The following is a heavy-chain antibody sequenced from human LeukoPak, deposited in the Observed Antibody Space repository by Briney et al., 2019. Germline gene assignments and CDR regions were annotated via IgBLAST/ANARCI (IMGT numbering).Heavy chain of an antibody. D-gene: IGHD6-19*01. Sequence: PGRSLRLSCAASGFTFDDYAMHWVRQAPGKGPEWVSGISWSSGSIGYVDSVKGRFTISRDNAKNTLYLQMNSLRAEDMALYYCAKDMGPTVAGTFMNAFDIWGQGTMVTVSS. CDR1: GFTFDDYA. J-gene: IGHJ3*02. CDR2: ISWSSGSI. CDR3: AKDMGPTVAGTFMNAFDI. V-gene: IGHV3-9*03.